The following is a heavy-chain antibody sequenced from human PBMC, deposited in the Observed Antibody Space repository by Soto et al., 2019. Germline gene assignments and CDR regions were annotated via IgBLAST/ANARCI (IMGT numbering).Heavy chain of an antibody. CDR2: IWYDGSNK. D-gene: IGHD3-9*01. J-gene: IGHJ6*02. V-gene: IGHV3-33*01. CDR3: ASDLSYYDILTGDSVAGNYYYYGMDV. Sequence: GGSLRLSCAASGFTFSSYGMHWVRQAPGKGLEWVAVIWYDGSNKYYADSVKGRFTISRDNSKNTLYLQMNSLRAEDTAVYYCASDLSYYDILTGDSVAGNYYYYGMDVWGQGTTVTVSS. CDR1: GFTFSSYG.